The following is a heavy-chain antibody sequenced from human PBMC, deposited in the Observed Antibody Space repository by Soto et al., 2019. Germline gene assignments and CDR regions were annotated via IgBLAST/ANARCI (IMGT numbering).Heavy chain of an antibody. D-gene: IGHD4-17*01. V-gene: IGHV4-59*08. Sequence: SETRSLTCTVSGGSISSYYWSWIRQPPGKGLEWIGYIYYSGSTNYNPSLKSRVTISVDTSKNQFSLKLSSVTAADTAVYYCARYWGAAYYGEYGYYYYCMEVWGKGITVTVS. CDR1: GGSISSYY. J-gene: IGHJ6*03. CDR2: IYYSGST. CDR3: ARYWGAAYYGEYGYYYYCMEV.